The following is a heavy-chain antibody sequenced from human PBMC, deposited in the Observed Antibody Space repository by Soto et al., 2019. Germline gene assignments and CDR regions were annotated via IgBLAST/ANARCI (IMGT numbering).Heavy chain of an antibody. V-gene: IGHV1-69*02. CDR1: GGTFSSYT. Sequence: QVQLVQSGAEVKKPGSSVKVSCKASGGTFSSYTISWVRQAPGQGLEWMGRIIPILGIANYAQKFQGRVTITADKSTSTAYLERSSLRSEDTAVYYCATDYGDYPFVWGQGTLVTVSS. J-gene: IGHJ4*02. D-gene: IGHD4-17*01. CDR2: IIPILGIA. CDR3: ATDYGDYPFV.